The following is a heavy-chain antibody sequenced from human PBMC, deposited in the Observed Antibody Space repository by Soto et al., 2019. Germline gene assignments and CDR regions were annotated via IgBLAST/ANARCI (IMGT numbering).Heavy chain of an antibody. V-gene: IGHV1-58*01. J-gene: IGHJ3*02. Sequence: ASVKVSCKASGFTFTSSAVQWGRQARGQRLEWIGWIVVGSGNTNYAQKFQERVTITRDMSTSTAYMELSSLRSEDTAVYYCAADKSCWYNCPLGGAFDIWDQGTMVTVSS. CDR3: AADKSCWYNCPLGGAFDI. D-gene: IGHD1-20*01. CDR1: GFTFTSSA. CDR2: IVVGSGNT.